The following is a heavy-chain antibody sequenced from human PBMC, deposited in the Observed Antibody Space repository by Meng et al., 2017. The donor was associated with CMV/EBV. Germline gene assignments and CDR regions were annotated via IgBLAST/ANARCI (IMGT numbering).Heavy chain of an antibody. V-gene: IGHV3-20*04. CDR2: INWNGGST. J-gene: IGHJ4*02. Sequence: LSLTRAASGFTFDDYGMSWVRQAPGKGLEWVSGINWNGGSTGYADSVKGRFTISRDNAKNSLYLQMNSLRAEDTASYYCARTDCSSTSCPKYYFDYWGQGTLVTVSS. CDR3: ARTDCSSTSCPKYYFDY. D-gene: IGHD2-2*01. CDR1: GFTFDDYG.